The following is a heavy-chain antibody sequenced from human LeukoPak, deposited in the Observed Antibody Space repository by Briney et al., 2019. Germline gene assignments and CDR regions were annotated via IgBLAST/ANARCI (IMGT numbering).Heavy chain of an antibody. Sequence: ASVKVSCKASGYTFTSYGISWVRQAPGQGLEWMGWISAYNGNTNYAQKLQGRVTMTTDTSTSTAYMELRSLRSDDTAVYYCARVFQIRGYSYGFAFDIWGQGTMVTVSS. CDR2: ISAYNGNT. CDR1: GYTFTSYG. CDR3: ARVFQIRGYSYGFAFDI. V-gene: IGHV1-18*01. D-gene: IGHD5-18*01. J-gene: IGHJ3*02.